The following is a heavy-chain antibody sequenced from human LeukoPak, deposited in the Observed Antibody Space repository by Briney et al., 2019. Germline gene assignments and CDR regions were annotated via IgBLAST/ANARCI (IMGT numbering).Heavy chain of an antibody. D-gene: IGHD6-13*01. J-gene: IGHJ4*02. Sequence: TLSLTCAVSGGSISNSNWWSWVRQAPGKGLEWVAVISYDGSNKYYADSVKGRFTISRDNSKNTLYLQMNSLRAEDTAIYYCARETPYSNSWTDLDSWGQGTLVTVSS. CDR2: ISYDGSNK. CDR3: ARETPYSNSWTDLDS. CDR1: GGSISNSNW. V-gene: IGHV3-30*03.